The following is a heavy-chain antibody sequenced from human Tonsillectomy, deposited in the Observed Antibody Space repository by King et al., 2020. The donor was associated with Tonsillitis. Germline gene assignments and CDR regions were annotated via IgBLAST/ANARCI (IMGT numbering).Heavy chain of an antibody. V-gene: IGHV3-48*01. D-gene: IGHD4-17*01. Sequence: VQLVESGGGLVQPGGSLRLSCSTSGFTFSSYTMNWVRQAPGKGLEWVSYISSSSSTIYYADSVKGRFTISRDNAKNSLYLQMNSLRAEDTAVYYCARDRTTVNSPFGYWGQGTLVTVSS. CDR1: GFTFSSYT. CDR2: ISSSSSTI. J-gene: IGHJ4*02. CDR3: ARDRTTVNSPFGY.